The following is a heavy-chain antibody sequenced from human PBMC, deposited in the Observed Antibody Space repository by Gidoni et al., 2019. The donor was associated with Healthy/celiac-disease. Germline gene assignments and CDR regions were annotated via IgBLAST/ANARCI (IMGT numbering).Heavy chain of an antibody. Sequence: EVQLVESGGGLVQPGGSLRLSCAASGFTFSSYAMSWVRQAPGKGLEWVSAISGSGGSTYYADSVKGRFTISRDNSKNTLYLQRNSLRAEDTAVYYCASPGYCSGGSCYSQPDAFDIWGQGTMVTVSS. J-gene: IGHJ3*02. CDR2: ISGSGGST. CDR3: ASPGYCSGGSCYSQPDAFDI. D-gene: IGHD2-15*01. CDR1: GFTFSSYA. V-gene: IGHV3-23*04.